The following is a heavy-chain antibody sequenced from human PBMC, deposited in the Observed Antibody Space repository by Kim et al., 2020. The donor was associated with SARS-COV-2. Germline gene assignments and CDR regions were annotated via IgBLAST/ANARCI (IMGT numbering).Heavy chain of an antibody. D-gene: IGHD3-3*01. CDR1: GFTFSSYA. CDR3: AKDLHYYDFWSGPHWYYGMDV. J-gene: IGHJ6*02. Sequence: GGSLRLSCAVSGFTFSSYAMHWVRQAPGKGLEWVAVIWYDGTNKYYADFVKGRFTISRDNSKNMLYLQMNSLRAEDTAVYYCAKDLHYYDFWSGPHWYYGMDVWGQGTTVTVSS. V-gene: IGHV3-33*06. CDR2: IWYDGTNK.